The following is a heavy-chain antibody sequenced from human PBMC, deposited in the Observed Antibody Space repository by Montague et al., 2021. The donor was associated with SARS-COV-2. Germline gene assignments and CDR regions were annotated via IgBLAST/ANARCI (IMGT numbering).Heavy chain of an antibody. V-gene: IGHV3-30*04. Sequence: SLRLSCAASGFTFSSYAMHWVRQAPGKGLEWVAVISYDGSNKYYADSVKGRFTISRDNSKNTLYLQMNSLRAEDTAVYYCARSGEGFMVRGVITGMDVWGQGTTVTVSS. D-gene: IGHD3-10*01. CDR3: ARSGEGFMVRGVITGMDV. J-gene: IGHJ6*02. CDR1: GFTFSSYA. CDR2: ISYDGSNK.